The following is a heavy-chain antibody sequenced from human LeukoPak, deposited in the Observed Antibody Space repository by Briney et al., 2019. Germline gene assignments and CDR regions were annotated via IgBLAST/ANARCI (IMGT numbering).Heavy chain of an antibody. D-gene: IGHD7-27*01. Sequence: GGSLRLPCAASGFTFSSYAMSWVRQAPGKGLERVSAISGSGGSTYYADSVKGRFTISRDNSKSTLYLQMNSLRAEDTAVYYCAKDHSGVFDYWGQGTLVTVSS. CDR3: AKDHSGVFDY. J-gene: IGHJ4*02. CDR1: GFTFSSYA. CDR2: ISGSGGST. V-gene: IGHV3-23*01.